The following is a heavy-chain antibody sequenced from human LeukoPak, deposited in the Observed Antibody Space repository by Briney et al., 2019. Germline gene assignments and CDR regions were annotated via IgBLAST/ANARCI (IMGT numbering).Heavy chain of an antibody. D-gene: IGHD6-13*01. CDR3: ARAPAAAGTIDY. CDR2: INHSGST. V-gene: IGHV4-34*01. Sequence: SETPSLTCAVYGGSFSGNYWTWIRQPPGKGLEWIGEINHSGSTNYNPPLKSRVIISVDTSKNRFSLNLISVTAADTAVYYCARAPAAAGTIDYWGQGTLVTVSS. CDR1: GGSFSGNY. J-gene: IGHJ4*02.